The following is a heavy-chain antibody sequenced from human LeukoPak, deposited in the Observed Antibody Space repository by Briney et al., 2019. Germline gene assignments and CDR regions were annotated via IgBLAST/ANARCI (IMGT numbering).Heavy chain of an antibody. Sequence: ASVKVSCKASGGTFSSYAISWVRQAPGQGLEWMGGIIPIFGTANYAQKFQGRVTITTDESTSTAYMELSSLRSEDTAVYYCAARSGWDCSGGSCYSGVYNIFDYWGQGTLVTVSS. CDR2: IIPIFGTA. CDR1: GGTFSSYA. CDR3: AARSGWDCSGGSCYSGVYNIFDY. D-gene: IGHD2-15*01. V-gene: IGHV1-69*05. J-gene: IGHJ4*02.